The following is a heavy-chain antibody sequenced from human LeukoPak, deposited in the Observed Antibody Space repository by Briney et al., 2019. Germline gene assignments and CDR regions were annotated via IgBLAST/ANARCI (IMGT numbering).Heavy chain of an antibody. Sequence: SETLSRTCTGAGGSISSYYWSWLRQPPGKGLEWMGYIYYSGSTNYNPSLKSRVTISVDTSKNQFSLKLSSVTAADTAVYYCARLVRISSWYAFDIWGQGTMVTVSS. V-gene: IGHV4-59*08. J-gene: IGHJ3*02. CDR1: GGSISSYY. D-gene: IGHD6-13*01. CDR3: ARLVRISSWYAFDI. CDR2: IYYSGST.